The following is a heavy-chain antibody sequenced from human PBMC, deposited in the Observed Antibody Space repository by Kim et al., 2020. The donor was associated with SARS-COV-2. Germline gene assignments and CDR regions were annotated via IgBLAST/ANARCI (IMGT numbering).Heavy chain of an antibody. CDR3: VREPNY. Sequence: SDGSSIKYADSVNGRFTISRDNAKKSLSLQMNSLTTEDTAVYYCVREPNYWGQGTLVTVSS. CDR2: SDGSSI. V-gene: IGHV3-11*01. J-gene: IGHJ4*02.